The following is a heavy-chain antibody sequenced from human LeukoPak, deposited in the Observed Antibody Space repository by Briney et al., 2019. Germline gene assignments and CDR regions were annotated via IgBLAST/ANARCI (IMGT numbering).Heavy chain of an antibody. Sequence: PSETLSLTCTVSGGSISSSSYYWGWIRQPPGKGLEWIGSIYYSGSTYYNPSLKSRVTISVDTPKNQFSLKLSSVTAADTAVYYCARGFHSYYDYVWGSYRPLQYFDLWGRGTLVTVSS. D-gene: IGHD3-16*02. CDR2: IYYSGST. V-gene: IGHV4-39*07. CDR1: GGSISSSSYY. CDR3: ARGFHSYYDYVWGSYRPLQYFDL. J-gene: IGHJ2*01.